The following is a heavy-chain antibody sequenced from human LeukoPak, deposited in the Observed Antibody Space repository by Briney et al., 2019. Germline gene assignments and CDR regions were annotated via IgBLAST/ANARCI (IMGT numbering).Heavy chain of an antibody. CDR1: GFTFSSYA. V-gene: IGHV3-23*01. CDR2: ISGNGVGT. J-gene: IGHJ4*02. Sequence: GGSLRLSCAASGFTFSSYAMSWVRQAPGKGLEWVSLISGNGVGTYYAGSVKGRFTISRDNSKNTVYLQMNSLRAEDTAVHYCAKRNGGNSGAFDYWGQGTLVTVSS. CDR3: AKRNGGNSGAFDY. D-gene: IGHD4-23*01.